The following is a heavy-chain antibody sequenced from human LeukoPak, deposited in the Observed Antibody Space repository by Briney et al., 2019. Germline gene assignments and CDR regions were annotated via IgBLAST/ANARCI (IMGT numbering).Heavy chain of an antibody. Sequence: SGGSLRLSCVVSRLTFNSNAMYWVRQAPGKGLEWVSAISGSGGSTYYADSVKGRFTISRDNSKNTLYLQMNSLRAEDTAVYYCAKDRDYDSIRYFDYWGQGTLVTVSS. V-gene: IGHV3-23*01. J-gene: IGHJ4*02. CDR2: ISGSGGST. D-gene: IGHD3-22*01. CDR1: RLTFNSNA. CDR3: AKDRDYDSIRYFDY.